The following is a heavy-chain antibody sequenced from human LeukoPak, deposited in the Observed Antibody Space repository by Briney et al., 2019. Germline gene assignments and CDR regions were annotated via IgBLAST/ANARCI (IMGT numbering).Heavy chain of an antibody. Sequence: KPSETLSLTCTVSGGSISSSSYYWGWIRQPPGKGLELIGTIYYSGSTYYNPSLKSRVTISVDTSKYQFSLKLSSVTAADTAVFYCARLRGLGGSYFAFDIWGQGTMVTVSS. J-gene: IGHJ3*02. D-gene: IGHD1-26*01. CDR1: GGSISSSSYY. CDR3: ARLRGLGGSYFAFDI. CDR2: IYYSGST. V-gene: IGHV4-39*01.